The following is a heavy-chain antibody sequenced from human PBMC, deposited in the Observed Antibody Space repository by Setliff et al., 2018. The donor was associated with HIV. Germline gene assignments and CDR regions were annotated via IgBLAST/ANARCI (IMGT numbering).Heavy chain of an antibody. V-gene: IGHV1-2*02. CDR3: ARDRYYDSSGYYLFDAFDI. CDR2: INPNSGGT. Sequence: ASVKVSCKASGYTFTGYYMHWVRQAPGQGLEGMGWINPNSGGTKYAQKFQGRVTMTRDTSISTAYMELSRLRSDDTAVYYCARDRYYDSSGYYLFDAFDIWGQGTMVTVSS. J-gene: IGHJ3*02. CDR1: GYTFTGYY. D-gene: IGHD3-22*01.